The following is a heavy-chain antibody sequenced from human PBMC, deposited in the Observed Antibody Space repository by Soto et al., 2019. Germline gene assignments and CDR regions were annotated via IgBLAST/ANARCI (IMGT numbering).Heavy chain of an antibody. CDR2: VYYRGRS. V-gene: IGHV4-39*01. Sequence: LSLTCTVSGGSVSNSNYYWGWIRQSPGKGLEWIGSVYYRGRSYSKSSVKSRVTISVDTSKNQFSLNLNSVTASDTAVYYCVSQRTSVLTQAYFDYWGPGALVTVS. J-gene: IGHJ4*02. D-gene: IGHD2-8*01. CDR3: VSQRTSVLTQAYFDY. CDR1: GGSVSNSNYY.